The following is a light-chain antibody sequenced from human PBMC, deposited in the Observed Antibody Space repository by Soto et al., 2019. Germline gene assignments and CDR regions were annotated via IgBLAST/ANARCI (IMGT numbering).Light chain of an antibody. CDR1: SGSIASNY. V-gene: IGLV6-57*01. Sequence: NFMLTQPHSVSESPGKTVTISCTRSSGSIASNYVQWYQQRPGSSPTPVLYEDNQRPSGVPARFSGSIDSSSNSAPLTISGLKTEDEADYCCQSYDSSNPWVFVGGTKLTVL. J-gene: IGLJ3*02. CDR3: QSYDSSNPWV. CDR2: EDN.